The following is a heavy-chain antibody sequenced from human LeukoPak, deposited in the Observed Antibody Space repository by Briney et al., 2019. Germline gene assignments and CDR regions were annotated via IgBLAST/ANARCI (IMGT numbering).Heavy chain of an antibody. CDR3: ARESTTVTSRSYFDY. V-gene: IGHV3-7*03. D-gene: IGHD4-17*01. CDR2: IKQDGSEK. J-gene: IGHJ4*02. Sequence: GGSLRLSCAASGITFSSYWMSWVRQAPGKGLEWVANIKQDGSEKYYVDSVKGRFTISRDNAKNSLYLQMNSLRAEDTAVYYCARESTTVTSRSYFDYWGQGTLVTVSS. CDR1: GITFSSYW.